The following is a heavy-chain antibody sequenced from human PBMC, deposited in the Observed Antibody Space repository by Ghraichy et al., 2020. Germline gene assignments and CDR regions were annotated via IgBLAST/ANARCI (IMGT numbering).Heavy chain of an antibody. CDR3: ARDRGCSGGSCYHYYYGMDV. D-gene: IGHD2-15*01. CDR1: GFTVSSNY. Sequence: GGSLRLSCAASGFTVSSNYMSWVRQAPGKGLEWVSVIYSGGSTYYADSVKGRFTISRHNSKNTLYLQMNSLRAEDTAVYYCARDRGCSGGSCYHYYYGMDVWGQGTTVTVSS. CDR2: IYSGGST. J-gene: IGHJ6*02. V-gene: IGHV3-53*04.